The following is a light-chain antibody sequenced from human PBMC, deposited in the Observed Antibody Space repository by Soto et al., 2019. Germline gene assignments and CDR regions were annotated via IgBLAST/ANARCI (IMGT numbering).Light chain of an antibody. CDR2: KAS. Sequence: DIQITQSPSTLSGYIGDRVTITCRASQTISSWLAWYQQKPGKAPKLLIYKASTLKSGVPSRFSGSGSGTEFTLTISSLQPEDFATYYCLLDYAYFWAFGQGTKVDIK. CDR1: QTISSW. J-gene: IGKJ1*01. V-gene: IGKV1-5*03. CDR3: LLDYAYFWA.